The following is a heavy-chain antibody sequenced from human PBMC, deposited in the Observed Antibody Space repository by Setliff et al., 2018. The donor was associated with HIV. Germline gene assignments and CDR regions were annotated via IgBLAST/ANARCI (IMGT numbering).Heavy chain of an antibody. Sequence: HPGGSLRLSCVASGFTVSSNYMSWVRQAPGKGLEWVSVIYSGGSTYYADSVKGRFSISRDNSKNTLYLQMNSLRAEDTAVYYCARVVRGVTAHYFDYWGQGTPVTVS. CDR1: GFTVSSNY. CDR3: ARVVRGVTAHYFDY. CDR2: IYSGGST. J-gene: IGHJ4*02. V-gene: IGHV3-66*01. D-gene: IGHD3-10*01.